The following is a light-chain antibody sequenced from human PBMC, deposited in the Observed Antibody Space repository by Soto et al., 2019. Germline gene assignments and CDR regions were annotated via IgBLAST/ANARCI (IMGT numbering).Light chain of an antibody. V-gene: IGKV3-20*01. CDR2: ATF. CDR1: QSVSRNY. Sequence: VVLTQSPGTLSLSPGERATLSCRASQSVSRNYLAWYQQKPGQAPRLLIYATFSRATGIPERFRGSGSGTDFTLTISRLEPEDFAVYYCQQYGRSLFTFGQGTRLDIK. J-gene: IGKJ2*01. CDR3: QQYGRSLFT.